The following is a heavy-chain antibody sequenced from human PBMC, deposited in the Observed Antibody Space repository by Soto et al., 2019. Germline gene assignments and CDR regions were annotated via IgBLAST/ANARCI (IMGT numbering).Heavy chain of an antibody. CDR2: INAGNGNT. Sequence: GASVKVSCKASGYTFTSYAMHWVRQAPGQRLEWMGWINAGNGNTKYSQKFQGRVAITRDTSASTAYMELSSLRSEDTAVYYCARGSSGTMVRGLYYMDVWGKGTTVTVSS. V-gene: IGHV1-3*01. CDR1: GYTFTSYA. J-gene: IGHJ6*03. CDR3: ARGSSGTMVRGLYYMDV. D-gene: IGHD3-10*01.